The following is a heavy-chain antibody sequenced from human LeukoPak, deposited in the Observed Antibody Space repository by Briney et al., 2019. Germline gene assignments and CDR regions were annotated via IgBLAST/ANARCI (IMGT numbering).Heavy chain of an antibody. V-gene: IGHV4-59*01. Sequence: PSETLSLTCSVLLDSISTYYWSWIRQPPGKGLEWVGDINYSGSTNYNPSLTGRVIISVDTPKNQFSLKLSSVTAADTAVYYCAKEGSSWYWGWFDPWGQGTLVTVSS. CDR2: INYSGST. CDR1: LDSISTYY. D-gene: IGHD6-13*01. J-gene: IGHJ5*02. CDR3: AKEGSSWYWGWFDP.